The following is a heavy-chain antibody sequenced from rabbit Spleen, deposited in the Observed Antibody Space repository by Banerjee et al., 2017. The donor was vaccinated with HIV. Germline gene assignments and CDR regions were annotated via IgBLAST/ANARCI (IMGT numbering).Heavy chain of an antibody. CDR2: IDAGSSGFT. J-gene: IGHJ4*01. CDR3: ARGVYDDYDTYYFDL. Sequence: QSLEESGGDLVKPGASLTLTCTASGVSFSISSYMCWVRQAPGKGLEWIACIDAGSSGFTYFATWAKGRFTISKTSSTTVTLRMTRLTAADTATYFCARGVYDDYDTYYFDLWGPGTLVTVS. CDR1: GVSFSISSY. V-gene: IGHV1S40*01. D-gene: IGHD2-1*01.